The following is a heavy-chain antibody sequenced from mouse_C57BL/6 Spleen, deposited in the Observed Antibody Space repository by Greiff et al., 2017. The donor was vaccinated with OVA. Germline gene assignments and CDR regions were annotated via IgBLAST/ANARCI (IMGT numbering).Heavy chain of an antibody. CDR3: TIITTVVAPR. CDR2: IDPETGGT. Sequence: VKLVESGAELVRPGASVTLSCKASGYTFTDYEMHWVKQTPVHGLEWIGAIDPETGGTAYNQKFKGKAILTADKSSSTAYMELRSLTSEDSAVYYCTIITTVVAPRWGQGTTLTVSS. CDR1: GYTFTDYE. J-gene: IGHJ2*01. D-gene: IGHD1-1*01. V-gene: IGHV1-15*01.